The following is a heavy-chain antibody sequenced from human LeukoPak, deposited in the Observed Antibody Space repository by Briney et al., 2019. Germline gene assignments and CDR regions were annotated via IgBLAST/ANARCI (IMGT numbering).Heavy chain of an antibody. CDR2: ISSSSSYI. J-gene: IGHJ4*02. D-gene: IGHD3-16*02. Sequence: GGSLRLSCAASGFTFSSYSMNWVRQAPGKGLEWVSSISSSSSYIYYADSVKGRFTISRDNAKNSLYLQMNSLRAEDTAVYYCARDREHYDYVWGSYRYTGPSDYWGQGTLVTVSS. CDR1: GFTFSSYS. V-gene: IGHV3-21*01. CDR3: ARDREHYDYVWGSYRYTGPSDY.